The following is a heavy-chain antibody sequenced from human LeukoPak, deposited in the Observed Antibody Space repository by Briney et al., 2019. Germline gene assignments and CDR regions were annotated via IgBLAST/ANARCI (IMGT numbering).Heavy chain of an antibody. Sequence: PGRSLRLSCVGSGFTFDDYAMHWVRQAPGKGLEWVAVISYDGSNKYYADSVKGRFTISRDNSKNTLYLQMNSLRAEDTAVYYCAKGEVYYGSGSYYNGPPPNWGQGTLVTVSS. V-gene: IGHV3-30*18. D-gene: IGHD3-10*01. J-gene: IGHJ4*02. CDR1: GFTFDDYA. CDR3: AKGEVYYGSGSYYNGPPPN. CDR2: ISYDGSNK.